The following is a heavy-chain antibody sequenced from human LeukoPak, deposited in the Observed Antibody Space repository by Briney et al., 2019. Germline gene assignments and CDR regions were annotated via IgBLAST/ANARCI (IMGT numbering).Heavy chain of an antibody. Sequence: GAPVEVSCKASGYTFTGYHMHWVRQAPGQGLEWMGRINPNSGDTNYAQKFQGRVTMTRDTSITTAYMELSRLRSDDTAMYYCARDYCSSTSCLFDYWGQGTLVTVSS. CDR2: INPNSGDT. J-gene: IGHJ4*02. CDR1: GYTFTGYH. D-gene: IGHD2-2*01. CDR3: ARDYCSSTSCLFDY. V-gene: IGHV1-2*06.